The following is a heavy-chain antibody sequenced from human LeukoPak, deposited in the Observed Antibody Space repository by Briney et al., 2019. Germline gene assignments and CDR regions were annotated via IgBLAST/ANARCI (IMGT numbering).Heavy chain of an antibody. CDR1: GGSISSSY. V-gene: IGHV4-59*01. CDR2: IYDSGTT. D-gene: IGHD3-9*01. J-gene: IGHJ6*02. Sequence: SETLSLTCTVSGGSISSSYWSWIRQHPGDGLEWIGYIYDSGTTNYSPSLNSGVTISVDTSKNQFSLKVSSVTAADTAVYYCARIDSAYYCGMDVWGQGTTVTVSS. CDR3: ARIDSAYYCGMDV.